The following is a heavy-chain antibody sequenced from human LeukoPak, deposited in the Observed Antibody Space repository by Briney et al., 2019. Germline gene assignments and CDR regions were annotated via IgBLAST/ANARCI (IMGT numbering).Heavy chain of an antibody. Sequence: MPSETLSLTCTVSGGSVSSGSYYGSWIRQPPGKGLEWIGYIYYSGSTNYNPSLKSRVTISVDTSKNQFSLKLSSVTAADTAVYYCARAWSPGSVDPWGQGTLVTVSS. CDR3: ARAWSPGSVDP. CDR1: GGSVSSGSYY. D-gene: IGHD1-26*01. CDR2: IYYSGST. V-gene: IGHV4-61*01. J-gene: IGHJ5*02.